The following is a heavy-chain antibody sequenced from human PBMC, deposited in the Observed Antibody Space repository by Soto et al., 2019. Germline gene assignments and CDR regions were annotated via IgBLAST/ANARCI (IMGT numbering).Heavy chain of an antibody. Sequence: QVQLVQSGAEVKKPGASVKVSCKASGYTFTSYGISWVRQAPGQGLEWMGWISAYNGNTNYAQKLQGRVTMTTDTSTSTAYMELRRLRSDDTAVYYCARLGYCSSTSCYYYYYYGMDVWGQGTTVTVSS. CDR1: GYTFTSYG. V-gene: IGHV1-18*01. CDR3: ARLGYCSSTSCYYYYYYGMDV. J-gene: IGHJ6*02. D-gene: IGHD2-2*01. CDR2: ISAYNGNT.